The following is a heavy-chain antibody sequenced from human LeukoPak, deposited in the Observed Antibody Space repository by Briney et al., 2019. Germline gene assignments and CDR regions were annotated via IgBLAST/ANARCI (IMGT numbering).Heavy chain of an antibody. CDR3: ARETDCSSTSCHKNSWFDP. CDR1: GFTFSSYS. Sequence: GGSLRLSCAASGFTFSSYSMNWVRQAPGKGLEWVSSISSSSSYIYYADSVKGRFTISRDNDKNSLYLQMNSLRAEDTAVYYCARETDCSSTSCHKNSWFDPWGQGALVTVSS. J-gene: IGHJ5*02. V-gene: IGHV3-21*01. CDR2: ISSSSSYI. D-gene: IGHD2-2*01.